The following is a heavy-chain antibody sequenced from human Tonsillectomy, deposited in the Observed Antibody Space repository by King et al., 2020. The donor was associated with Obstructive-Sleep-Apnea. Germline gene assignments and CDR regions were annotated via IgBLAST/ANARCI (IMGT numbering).Heavy chain of an antibody. CDR1: GFTFSSYW. Sequence: VQLVESGGGLVQPGGSLRLSCAASGFTFSSYWMHWVRQAPGKGLVWVSRINSDGSSTSYADSVKGRFTISRDNAKNTLYLQMNSLRAEDTAVYYCARGGAYSNYGMDVWGQGTTVTVSS. CDR3: ARGGAYSNYGMDV. CDR2: INSDGSST. D-gene: IGHD4-11*01. J-gene: IGHJ6*02. V-gene: IGHV3-74*01.